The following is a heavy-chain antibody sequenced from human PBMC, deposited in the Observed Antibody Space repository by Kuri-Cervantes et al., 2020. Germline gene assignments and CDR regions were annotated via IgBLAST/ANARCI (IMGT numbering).Heavy chain of an antibody. CDR2: MNPNSGNT. D-gene: IGHD3-3*01. CDR1: GYTFTSYD. Sequence: ASVKVSCKASGYTFTSYDINWVRQATGQGLEWMGWMNPNSGNTGYAQKFQGRVTMTRNTSISTAYMELSSLRSEDTAVYYCARVDLLYDFWSGQNFNWFDPWGQGALVTVSS. CDR3: ARVDLLYDFWSGQNFNWFDP. V-gene: IGHV1-8*01. J-gene: IGHJ5*02.